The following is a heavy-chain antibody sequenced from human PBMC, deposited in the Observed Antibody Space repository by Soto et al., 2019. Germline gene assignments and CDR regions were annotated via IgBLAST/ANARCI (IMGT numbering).Heavy chain of an antibody. Sequence: PGGSMRLSCAASGFTFSSFGMHWVRQAPGKGLEWVAVIWYDGSNKYYADSVKGRFTTSRDNSRNMVYLQMNSLRAEDTAVFYCARDRGTYSDRSRFEYFEYWGQGTLVTVSS. CDR1: GFTFSSFG. J-gene: IGHJ4*02. CDR3: ARDRGTYSDRSRFEYFEY. CDR2: IWYDGSNK. V-gene: IGHV3-33*01. D-gene: IGHD1-26*01.